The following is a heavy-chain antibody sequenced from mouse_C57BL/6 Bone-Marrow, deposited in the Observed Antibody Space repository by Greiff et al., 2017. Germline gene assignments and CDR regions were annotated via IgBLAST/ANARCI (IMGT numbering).Heavy chain of an antibody. Sequence: VQLQQSVAELVRPGASVKLSCTASGFNIKNTYMNWVKQRPEQGLEWIGRIDPANGNTKYAPKFQGKATITADHSSNTAYLQLRCLTSVDTAIYYCASPGITTVVAPGGFDVWGTGTTVTVSS. V-gene: IGHV14-3*01. CDR1: GFNIKNTY. D-gene: IGHD1-1*01. CDR3: ASPGITTVVAPGGFDV. CDR2: IDPANGNT. J-gene: IGHJ1*03.